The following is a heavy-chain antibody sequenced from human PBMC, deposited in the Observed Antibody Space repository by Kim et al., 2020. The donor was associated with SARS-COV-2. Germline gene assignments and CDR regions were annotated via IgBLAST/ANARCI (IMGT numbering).Heavy chain of an antibody. J-gene: IGHJ5*02. Sequence: SETLSLTCTVSNDSISSEDYYWSWIRQPPGKGLEWIGYIYYSGGTFYNPSLKSRLTISVDTSKNQFSLKLSSVTAADTAVYYCARFGGTSSSRGWLDPWG. D-gene: IGHD6-13*01. CDR1: NDSISSEDYY. CDR2: IYYSGGT. V-gene: IGHV4-30-4*01. CDR3: ARFGGTSSSRGWLDP.